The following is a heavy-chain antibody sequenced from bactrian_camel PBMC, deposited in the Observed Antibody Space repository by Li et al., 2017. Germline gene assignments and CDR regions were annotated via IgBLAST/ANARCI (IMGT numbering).Heavy chain of an antibody. J-gene: IGHJ4*01. D-gene: IGHD5*01. Sequence: VQLVESGGGLVQPGGSLRLSCLVSGLTFSRSDMNWVRQTPGKGLEWVSHISSGGGSTNYADSVKGRFTISRDNANNIVYLHLTHLKIEDTAMYYCEKGSLRGQGTQVTV. CDR1: GLTFSRSD. CDR3: EKGSL. V-gene: IGHV3S40*01. CDR2: ISSGGGST.